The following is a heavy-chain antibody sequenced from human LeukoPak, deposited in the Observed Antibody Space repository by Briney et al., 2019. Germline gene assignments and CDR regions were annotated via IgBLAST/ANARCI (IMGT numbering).Heavy chain of an antibody. Sequence: SGRSLRLSCAASGFTFSSYGMHWVRQAPGKGLEWVAVISYDGSNKYYADSVKGRFTISRDNSKNTLYRQMNSLRAEDTAVYYCAKVGRYYYDSSGYFDYWGQGTLVTVSS. CDR2: ISYDGSNK. CDR3: AKVGRYYYDSSGYFDY. D-gene: IGHD3-22*01. V-gene: IGHV3-30*18. J-gene: IGHJ4*02. CDR1: GFTFSSYG.